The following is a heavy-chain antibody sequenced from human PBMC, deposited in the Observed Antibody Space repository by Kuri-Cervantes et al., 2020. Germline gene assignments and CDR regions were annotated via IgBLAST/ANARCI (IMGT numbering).Heavy chain of an antibody. J-gene: IGHJ4*02. D-gene: IGHD2-21*02. CDR2: ISYDGSNK. V-gene: IGHV3-30-3*01. Sequence: GGSLRLSCAASGFTFSSYAMHWVRQAPGKGLEWVAVISYDGSNKYYADSVKGRFTISRDNAKNSLYLQMNSLRDEDTAVYYCARGGGFVVVTAGDYWGQGTLVTVSS. CDR1: GFTFSSYA. CDR3: ARGGGFVVVTAGDY.